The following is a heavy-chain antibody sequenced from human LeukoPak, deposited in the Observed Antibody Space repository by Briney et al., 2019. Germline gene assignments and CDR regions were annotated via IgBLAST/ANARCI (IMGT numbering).Heavy chain of an antibody. Sequence: ASVKVSCKASGYTFTSYDINWVRQATGQGLEWMGWMNPNSGNTGYAQKFQGRVTITRNTSISTAYMELSSLRSEDTAVYYCATAPGYYDILTGYDYWGQGTLVTVSS. J-gene: IGHJ4*02. CDR1: GYTFTSYD. V-gene: IGHV1-8*03. D-gene: IGHD3-9*01. CDR2: MNPNSGNT. CDR3: ATAPGYYDILTGYDY.